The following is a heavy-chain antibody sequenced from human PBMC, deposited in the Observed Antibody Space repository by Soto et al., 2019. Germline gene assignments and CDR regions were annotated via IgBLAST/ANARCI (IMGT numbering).Heavy chain of an antibody. CDR2: IYYSGST. D-gene: IGHD2-21*01. Sequence: SETLSLTCTVSGGSISSSSYYWGWIRQPPGKGLEWIGIIYYSGSTYYNPSLKSRVTISVDTSKNQFSLKLSSVTAADTAVYYCARHREDGGAFYYYYGMDVWGQGTTVTVS. CDR3: ARHREDGGAFYYYYGMDV. CDR1: GGSISSSSYY. V-gene: IGHV4-39*01. J-gene: IGHJ6*02.